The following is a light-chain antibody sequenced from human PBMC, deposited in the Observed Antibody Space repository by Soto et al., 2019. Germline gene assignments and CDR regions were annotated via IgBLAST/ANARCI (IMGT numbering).Light chain of an antibody. V-gene: IGKV1-8*01. Sequence: AIRMTQSPSSFSASTGDRVTITCLSSQGISSYLAWYQQKPGKAPKLLIYAASTLQSGVPSRFSGSGSGTDFTLTISCLQSEDFATYYCQQYYSYPWTFGQGAKVDI. CDR2: AAS. CDR3: QQYYSYPWT. J-gene: IGKJ1*01. CDR1: QGISSY.